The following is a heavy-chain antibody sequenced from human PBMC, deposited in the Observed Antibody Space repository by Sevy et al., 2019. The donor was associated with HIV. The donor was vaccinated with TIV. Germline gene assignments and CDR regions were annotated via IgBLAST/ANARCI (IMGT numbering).Heavy chain of an antibody. CDR2: FDPEDDET. CDR3: ATTKDYYESSGSPFDY. D-gene: IGHD3-22*01. J-gene: IGHJ4*02. Sequence: ASVKVSCKVSGYTLTQLSMHWVRQAPGKGLEWMGSFDPEDDETLYAQNFQDRVTMTEDTSTCTAYMELRTLRSEDTALYYCATTKDYYESSGSPFDYWGQGTLVTVSS. V-gene: IGHV1-24*01. CDR1: GYTLTQLS.